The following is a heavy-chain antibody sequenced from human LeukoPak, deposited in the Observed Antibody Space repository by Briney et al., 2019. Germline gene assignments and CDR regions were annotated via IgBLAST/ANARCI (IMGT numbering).Heavy chain of an antibody. CDR2: IYSGGST. J-gene: IGHJ6*03. V-gene: IGHV3-53*01. CDR1: GFTVSSNY. CDR3: AREEGYCSGGSCSNMDV. Sequence: PGGSLRLSCAASGFTVSSNYMSWVRQAPGKGLEWVSVIYSGGSTYYADSVKGRFTISRDNAKNSLYLQMNSLRAEDTAVYYCAREEGYCSGGSCSNMDVWGKGTTVTVSS. D-gene: IGHD2-15*01.